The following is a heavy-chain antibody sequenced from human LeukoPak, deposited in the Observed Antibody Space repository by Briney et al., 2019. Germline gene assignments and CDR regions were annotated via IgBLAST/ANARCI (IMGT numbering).Heavy chain of an antibody. V-gene: IGHV4-34*01. CDR3: ASGGTIFTFFDY. D-gene: IGHD5-24*01. CDR1: GGSFSGYY. Sequence: PSETLSLTCAVYGGSFSGYYWSWIRQPPGKGLEWIGEINHSGSTNYNPSLKSRVTISVDTSKNQFSLKLSSVTAADTALYYCASGGTIFTFFDYWGQGILVTVSS. CDR2: INHSGST. J-gene: IGHJ4*02.